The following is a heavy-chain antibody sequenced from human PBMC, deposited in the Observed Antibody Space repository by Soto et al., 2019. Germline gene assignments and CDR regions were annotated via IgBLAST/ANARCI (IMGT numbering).Heavy chain of an antibody. Sequence: SLRLSCAASGFTFSSYGMHWVRQAPGKGLEWVAVIWYDGSNKYYADSVKGRFTISRDNSKNTLYLQMNSLRAEDTAVYYCARSGVDTAMVQAHYYYYGMDVWGQGTTVTVSS. CDR1: GFTFSSYG. CDR2: IWYDGSNK. J-gene: IGHJ6*02. CDR3: ARSGVDTAMVQAHYYYYGMDV. D-gene: IGHD5-18*01. V-gene: IGHV3-33*01.